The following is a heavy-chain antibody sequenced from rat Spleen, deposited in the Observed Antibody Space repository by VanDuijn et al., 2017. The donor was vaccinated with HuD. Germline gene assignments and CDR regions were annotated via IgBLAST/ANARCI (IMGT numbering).Heavy chain of an antibody. Sequence: QVQLKESGPGLVQPSQTLSLTCTVSGFSLTSYGVSWVRQPPGKGLEWIAAVSSGGTPYYNSALKSRLSISRDTSKSQVFLKMNSLQTEDTAIYFCTGEWYYGSSSYWGQGTPVTVSS. CDR2: VSSGGTP. D-gene: IGHD1-7*01. CDR1: GFSLTSYG. CDR3: TGEWYYGSSSY. J-gene: IGHJ3*01. V-gene: IGHV2S8*01.